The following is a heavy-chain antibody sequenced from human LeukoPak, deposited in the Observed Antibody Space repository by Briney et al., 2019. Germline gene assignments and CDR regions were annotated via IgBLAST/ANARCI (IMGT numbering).Heavy chain of an antibody. Sequence: SETLSLTCTVSGGSINSSFYWDWIRQPPGKGLEWIGSVYYSGTTYYNTSFKSRITIFVDTSKTVLSLKLTSVTAADTAVYFCARRRRLGPSLDCWGQGTLVAVSS. J-gene: IGHJ4*02. CDR1: GGSINSSFY. CDR2: VYYSGTT. D-gene: IGHD1-26*01. V-gene: IGHV4-39*01. CDR3: ARRRRLGPSLDC.